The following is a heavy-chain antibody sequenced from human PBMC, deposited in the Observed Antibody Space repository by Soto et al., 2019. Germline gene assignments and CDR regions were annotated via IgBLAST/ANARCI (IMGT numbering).Heavy chain of an antibody. CDR3: ARAMRGSYLRYFDY. Sequence: QVQLQESGPGLVKPSETLSLTCTVSGGSISSYYWSWIRQPPGKGLEWIGYIYYSGRTNYNSSLKSRVTISVDTSKNQFSLKLSSVTAADTAVYYCARAMRGSYLRYFDYWGQGTLVTVSS. CDR1: GGSISSYY. J-gene: IGHJ4*02. D-gene: IGHD1-26*01. V-gene: IGHV4-59*01. CDR2: IYYSGRT.